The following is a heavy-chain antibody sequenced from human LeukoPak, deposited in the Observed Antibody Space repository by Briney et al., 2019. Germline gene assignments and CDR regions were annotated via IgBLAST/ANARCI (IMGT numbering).Heavy chain of an antibody. D-gene: IGHD3/OR15-3a*01. J-gene: IGHJ6*03. CDR3: ARVKAIGLRSFSYYYMDV. Sequence: ASVKVSCKVSGYTLTELSMHWVRQAPGKGLEWMGGFDPEDGETIYAQKLQGRVTMTTDTSTSTAYMELRSLRSDDTAVYYCARVKAIGLRSFSYYYMDVWGKGTTVTVSS. V-gene: IGHV1-24*01. CDR2: FDPEDGET. CDR1: GYTLTELS.